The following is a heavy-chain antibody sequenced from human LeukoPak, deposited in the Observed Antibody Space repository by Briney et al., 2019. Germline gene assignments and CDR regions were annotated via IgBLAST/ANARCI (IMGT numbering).Heavy chain of an antibody. CDR3: ARTQDCSSAGCYRAFDI. CDR2: ISASGTST. D-gene: IGHD2-2*01. Sequence: GGSLRLSCAVSGFTFSSCAMSWVRQAPGKGLEWVSAISASGTSTYYADSVKGRFTISRDNPKNTLSLQMNGLRGEDTALYYCARTQDCSSAGCYRAFDIWGQGTMVTVSS. V-gene: IGHV3-23*01. CDR1: GFTFSSCA. J-gene: IGHJ3*02.